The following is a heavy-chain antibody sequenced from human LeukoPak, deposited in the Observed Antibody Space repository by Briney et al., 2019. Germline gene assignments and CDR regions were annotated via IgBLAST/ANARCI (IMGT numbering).Heavy chain of an antibody. Sequence: PSETLSLTCTVSGGSISGYYWSWIRQPPGTRLEWIAYIYNSGTTNYNPSPKSRVTISVDTSKNQFSLKLNSVTAADTAVYYCARHSGPPGYYFDYWGPGMPVTVSS. D-gene: IGHD3-10*01. CDR2: IYNSGTT. J-gene: IGHJ4*02. V-gene: IGHV4-59*08. CDR1: GGSISGYY. CDR3: ARHSGPPGYYFDY.